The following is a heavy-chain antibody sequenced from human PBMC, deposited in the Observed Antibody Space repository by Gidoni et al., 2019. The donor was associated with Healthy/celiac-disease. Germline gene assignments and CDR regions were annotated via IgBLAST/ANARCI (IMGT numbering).Heavy chain of an antibody. CDR3: APWTTVTTSGGADWFDP. CDR1: GFSLSTSGVG. J-gene: IGHJ5*02. CDR2: IYWDDDK. D-gene: IGHD4-17*01. Sequence: QITLKESGPTLVKPTQTLPLTCTFSGFSLSTSGVGVGWIRQPPGKALEWLALIYWDDDKRYSPSLKSRLTITKDTSKNQVVLTMTNMDPVDTATYYCAPWTTVTTSGGADWFDPWGQGTLVTVSS. V-gene: IGHV2-5*02.